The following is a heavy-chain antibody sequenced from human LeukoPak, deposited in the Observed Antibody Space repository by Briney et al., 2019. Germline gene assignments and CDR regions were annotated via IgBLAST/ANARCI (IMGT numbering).Heavy chain of an antibody. CDR3: AKVYLKYSSGWYDY. V-gene: IGHV3-43*02. Sequence: GGSLRLSCAASGLTFDDYAMHWVRHAPGKGLEWVSLISGDGGSTYYADSVKGRFTISRDNSKNSLYLQMNSLRTEDTALYYCAKVYLKYSSGWYDYWGQGTLVTVSS. D-gene: IGHD6-19*01. J-gene: IGHJ4*02. CDR1: GLTFDDYA. CDR2: ISGDGGST.